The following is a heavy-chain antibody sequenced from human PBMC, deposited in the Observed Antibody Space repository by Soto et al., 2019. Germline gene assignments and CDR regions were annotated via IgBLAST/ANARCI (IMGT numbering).Heavy chain of an antibody. CDR1: GYTFACYD. CDR3: GREVKNGSFAHYYYYGKDV. D-gene: IGHD1-26*01. V-gene: IGHV1-8*01. CDR2: INPNSRHT. J-gene: IGHJ6*02. Sequence: ASVNVPCKASGYTFACYDITWVRQATVQGLVWMGWINPNSRHTGYAQKFQGRVTMTRNTPISTAYMELSRLRSEDTAVYYCGREVKNGSFAHYYYYGKDVWGQGRTVKVSS.